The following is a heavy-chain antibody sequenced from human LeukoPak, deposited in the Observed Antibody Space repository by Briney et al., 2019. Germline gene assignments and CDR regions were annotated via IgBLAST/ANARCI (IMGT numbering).Heavy chain of an antibody. CDR2: IKQDGSEK. D-gene: IGHD3-22*01. V-gene: IGHV3-7*01. Sequence: PGKSLRLSCAASGFTFNTYAIHWVRQAPGKGLEWVANIKQDGSEKYYVDSVKGRFTISRDNAKNSLYLQMNSLRAEDTAVYYCARDMPYYYDSSGYYFDYWGQGTLVTVSS. CDR1: GFTFNTYA. CDR3: ARDMPYYYDSSGYYFDY. J-gene: IGHJ4*02.